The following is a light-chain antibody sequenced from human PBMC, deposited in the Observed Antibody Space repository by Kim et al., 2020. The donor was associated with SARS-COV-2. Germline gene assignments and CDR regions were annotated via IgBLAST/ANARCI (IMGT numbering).Light chain of an antibody. CDR1: HNNVGNRG. J-gene: IGLJ3*02. CDR2: RNN. CDR3: SAWDSSLSAWV. V-gene: IGLV10-54*01. Sequence: RQAATRTCTENHNNVGNRGAAWLQQHQSDPAKLLSCRNNSPPSGISDRLSASRSGDTASLTITGHQPEEEADYYCSAWDSSLSAWVFGGGTKLTVL.